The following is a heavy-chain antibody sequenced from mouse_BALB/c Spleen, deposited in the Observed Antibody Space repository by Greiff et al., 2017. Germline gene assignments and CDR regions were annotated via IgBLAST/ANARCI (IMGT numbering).Heavy chain of an antibody. CDR2: IRNKANGYTT. CDR3: ARDMDYGSSFPLAY. V-gene: IGHV7-3*02. J-gene: IGHJ3*01. Sequence: EVQLVESGGGLVQPGGSLRLSCATSGFTFTDYYMSWVRQPPGKALEWLGFIRNKANGYTTEYSASVKGRFTISRDNSQSILYLQMNTLRAEDSATYYCARDMDYGSSFPLAYWGQGTLVTVSA. CDR1: GFTFTDYY. D-gene: IGHD1-1*01.